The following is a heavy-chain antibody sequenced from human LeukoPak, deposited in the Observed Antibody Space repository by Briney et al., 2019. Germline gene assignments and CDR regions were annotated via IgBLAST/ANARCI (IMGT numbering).Heavy chain of an antibody. CDR1: GFTFSSYG. CDR2: ISYDGSNK. D-gene: IGHD1-26*01. J-gene: IGHJ4*02. Sequence: GGSLRLSCAASGFTFSSYGMHWVRQAPGKGLEWVAVISYDGSNKYYADPVKGRFTISRDNSKNTLYLQMNSLRAEDTAVYYCATLENSGSYDYWGQGTLVTVSS. V-gene: IGHV3-30*03. CDR3: ATLENSGSYDY.